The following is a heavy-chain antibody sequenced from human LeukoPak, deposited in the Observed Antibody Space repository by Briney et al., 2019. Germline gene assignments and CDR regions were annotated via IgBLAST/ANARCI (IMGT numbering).Heavy chain of an antibody. CDR1: GFTFDDYA. CDR2: ISWNSGSI. J-gene: IGHJ4*02. D-gene: IGHD6-19*01. CDR3: AKDTSIAVAGPHFDY. Sequence: PGRSLRLSCAASGFTFDDYAMHWVRQAPGKGLEWVSGISWNSGSIGYADSVKGRFTISRDNAKNSLYLQMNSLRAEDTALYYCAKDTSIAVAGPHFDYWGQGTLVTVSS. V-gene: IGHV3-9*01.